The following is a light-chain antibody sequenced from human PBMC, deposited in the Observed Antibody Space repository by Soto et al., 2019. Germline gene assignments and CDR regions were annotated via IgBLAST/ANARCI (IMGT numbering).Light chain of an antibody. CDR2: QVS. CDR1: QSVAYIDGHTY. CDR3: FQGTYWPPT. Sequence: DAVMTQSQLSLPVTLGQPASISCSSSQSVAYIDGHTYLSWFLQRPGQSPRRLIYQVSNRDSGVPDRFSGSGSGTDFTLRISRVEAEDVGVYYYFQGTYWPPTFGQGTKVDIK. V-gene: IGKV2-30*01. J-gene: IGKJ1*01.